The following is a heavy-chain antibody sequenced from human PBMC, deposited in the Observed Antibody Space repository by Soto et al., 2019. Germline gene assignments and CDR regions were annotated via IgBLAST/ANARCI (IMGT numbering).Heavy chain of an antibody. D-gene: IGHD2-21*02. CDR2: IYYSGST. CDR1: SGSISSGDYY. V-gene: IGHV4-30-4*01. J-gene: IGHJ5*02. CDR3: AGGLYCGGDCRNWFDP. Sequence: NPSETLSLTCTVSSGSISSGDYYWSWIRQPPGKGLEWIGYIYYSGSTYYNPSLKSRVTISVDTSKNQFSLKLSSVTAADTAVYYCAGGLYCGGDCRNWFDPWGQGTLVTVSS.